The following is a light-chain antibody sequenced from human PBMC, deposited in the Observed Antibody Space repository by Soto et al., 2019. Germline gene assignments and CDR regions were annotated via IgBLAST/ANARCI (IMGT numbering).Light chain of an antibody. CDR1: SSNIGNND. Sequence: VLTQPPSASGTPGQRVTISCSGSSSNIGNNDVYWYQQFPGTAPKLVVYKNNQRPSGVPDRFSGSKSGTSASLAISGLRSEDEADYYCAAWDDSLGEVFGTGTKVTVL. V-gene: IGLV1-47*01. CDR3: AAWDDSLGEV. CDR2: KNN. J-gene: IGLJ1*01.